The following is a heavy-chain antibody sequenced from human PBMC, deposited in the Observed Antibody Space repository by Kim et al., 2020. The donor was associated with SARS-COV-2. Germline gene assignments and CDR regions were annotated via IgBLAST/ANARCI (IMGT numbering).Heavy chain of an antibody. J-gene: IGHJ5*02. V-gene: IGHV3-23*01. D-gene: IGHD6-6*01. CDR3: AKGGSSSSLSWFDP. Sequence: ADSVKGRLTISRDNSKNTLYLQMNSLRAEDTAVYYCAKGGSSSSLSWFDPWGQGTLVTVSS.